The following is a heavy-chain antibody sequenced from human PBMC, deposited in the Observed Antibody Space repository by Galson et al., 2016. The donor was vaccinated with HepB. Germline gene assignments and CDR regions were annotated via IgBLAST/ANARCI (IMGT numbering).Heavy chain of an antibody. CDR2: IKNDGSEK. J-gene: IGHJ4*02. V-gene: IGHV3-7*03. CDR3: ATRFQYF. D-gene: IGHD2-21*01. Sequence: SLRLSCAASGLTFTDHWMSWVRQAPGKGLKWVADIKNDGSEKYYVDSLKGRFTISRDNAKNSLYLQMNRLRPEDTAVYYCATRFQYFWGQGTLVTVSS. CDR1: GLTFTDHW.